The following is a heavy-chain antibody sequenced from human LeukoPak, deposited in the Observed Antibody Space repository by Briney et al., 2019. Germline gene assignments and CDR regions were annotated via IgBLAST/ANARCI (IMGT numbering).Heavy chain of an antibody. J-gene: IGHJ3*02. CDR2: IRYDGSNK. Sequence: GGSLRLSCAAAGFTVSSYGMHWVRQAPGKGLEWVAFIRYDGSNKYYADSVKGRFTISRDNSKNTLYLQMNSLRAEDTAVYYCAKANYGDYGEAFDIWGQGTMVTVSS. CDR3: AKANYGDYGEAFDI. D-gene: IGHD4-17*01. CDR1: GFTVSSYG. V-gene: IGHV3-30*02.